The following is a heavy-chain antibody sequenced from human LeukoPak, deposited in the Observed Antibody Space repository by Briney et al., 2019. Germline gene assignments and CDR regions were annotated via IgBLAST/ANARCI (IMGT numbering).Heavy chain of an antibody. Sequence: GASVKVSCKASGGTFSSYAISWVRQAPGQGLEWMGGIIPIFGTANYAQKFQGRVTITADKSTSTAYMELSSLRSEDTAVYYCARESTDPYYYYMDVWGKGTTVTVSS. V-gene: IGHV1-69*06. CDR1: GGTFSSYA. J-gene: IGHJ6*03. CDR2: IIPIFGTA. D-gene: IGHD4-11*01. CDR3: ARESTDPYYYYMDV.